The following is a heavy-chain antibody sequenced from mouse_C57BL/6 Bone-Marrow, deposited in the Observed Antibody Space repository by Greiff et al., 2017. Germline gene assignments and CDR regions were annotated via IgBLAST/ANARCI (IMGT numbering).Heavy chain of an antibody. V-gene: IGHV1-69*01. D-gene: IGHD1-1*01. J-gene: IGHJ2*01. CDR3: ARSGGSSSFDY. CDR1: GYTFTSYW. Sequence: VKLQQPGAELVMPGASVKLSCKASGYTFTSYWMHWVKQRPGQGLEWIGEIDPSDSYTNYNQKFKGKSTLTVDKSSSTAYMQLSSLTSEDSAVYYCARSGGSSSFDYWGQGTTLTVSS. CDR2: IDPSDSYT.